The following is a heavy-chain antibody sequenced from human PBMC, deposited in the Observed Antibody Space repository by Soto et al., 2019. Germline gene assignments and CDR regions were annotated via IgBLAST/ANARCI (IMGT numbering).Heavy chain of an antibody. CDR3: ARLYCTANTCDSWFDP. D-gene: IGHD2-21*02. V-gene: IGHV5-10-1*01. CDR2: IDPSDSHT. J-gene: IGHJ5*02. CDR1: GYSFTTFW. Sequence: PGESLKISCTGFGYSFTTFWIGWVRQMPWKGLEWMGRIDPSDSHTNYSPSFQGHVTISVDKSISTAYLQWGSLKASDTAMYYCARLYCTANTCDSWFDPWGQGTLVTVSS.